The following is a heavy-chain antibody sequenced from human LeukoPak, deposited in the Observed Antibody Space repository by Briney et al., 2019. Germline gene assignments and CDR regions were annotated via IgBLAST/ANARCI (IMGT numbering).Heavy chain of an antibody. J-gene: IGHJ4*02. D-gene: IGHD6-19*01. V-gene: IGHV4-59*08. CDR3: ARLGSRAAVAGTIDH. CDR1: GGSISSYY. CDR2: IYYSGST. Sequence: PSETLSLTCTVSGGSISSYYWSWIRQPPGKGLEWIGYIYYSGSTNYNPSLKSQVTISVDTSKNQFSLKLSSVTAADTAVYYCARLGSRAAVAGTIDHWGQGTLVTVSS.